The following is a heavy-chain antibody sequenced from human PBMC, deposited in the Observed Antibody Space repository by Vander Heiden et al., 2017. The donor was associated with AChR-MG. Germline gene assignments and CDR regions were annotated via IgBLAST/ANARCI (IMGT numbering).Heavy chain of an antibody. J-gene: IGHJ3*02. CDR2: ISSSSSYI. CDR3: AREAGEGSSIDAFDI. V-gene: IGHV3-21*01. CDR1: GFTFSSYS. Sequence: EVQLVESGGGLVKPGGSLSLSCAASGFTFSSYSMNGVRQAPGKGLEWVASISSSSSYIYYADSGKGRFTNSRDNAKNSLYLKMNSLRAEDTAVYYCAREAGEGSSIDAFDIWGQGTMVTVSS. D-gene: IGHD1-26*01.